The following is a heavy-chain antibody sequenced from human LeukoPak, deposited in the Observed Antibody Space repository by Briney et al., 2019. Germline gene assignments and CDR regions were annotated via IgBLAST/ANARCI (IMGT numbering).Heavy chain of an antibody. Sequence: SETLSLTCTVSGGSISSRSYYWGWIRQPPGKGLEWIGSIYYSGSTYYNPSLESRVTISVDTSKNQFSLKLSSVTAADTAVYYCARHRNEYDYGDYQVIDYWGQGTLVTVSS. D-gene: IGHD4-17*01. CDR2: IYYSGST. V-gene: IGHV4-39*01. CDR3: ARHRNEYDYGDYQVIDY. CDR1: GGSISSRSYY. J-gene: IGHJ4*02.